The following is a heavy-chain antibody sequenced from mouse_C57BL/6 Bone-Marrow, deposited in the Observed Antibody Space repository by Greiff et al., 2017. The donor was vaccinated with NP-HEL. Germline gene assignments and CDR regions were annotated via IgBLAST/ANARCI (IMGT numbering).Heavy chain of an antibody. V-gene: IGHV14-2*01. D-gene: IGHD1-1*01. CDR2: IDPEDGET. CDR3: AKDYYGSNYYAMDY. J-gene: IGHJ4*01. CDR1: GFNIKDYY. Sequence: EVQLQQSGAELVKPGASVKLSCTASGFNIKDYYMHWVKQRTEQGLEWIGRIDPEDGETKYAPKFQGKATIPADTSSNTAYLQLSSLTSEDTAGYYCAKDYYGSNYYAMDYWGQGTSVTGSS.